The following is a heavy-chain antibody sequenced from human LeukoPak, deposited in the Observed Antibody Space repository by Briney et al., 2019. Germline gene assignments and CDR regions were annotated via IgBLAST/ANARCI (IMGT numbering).Heavy chain of an antibody. CDR3: AKDKGYGSGSYNYFDY. J-gene: IGHJ4*02. D-gene: IGHD3-10*01. Sequence: GRSLRLSCAASGFTFDDYAMHWVRQAPGKGLEWVSGISWNSGSIGYADSGKGRFTISRDNAKNSLYLQMNSLRAEDMALYYCAKDKGYGSGSYNYFDYGGQGTLVTVSS. V-gene: IGHV3-9*03. CDR2: ISWNSGSI. CDR1: GFTFDDYA.